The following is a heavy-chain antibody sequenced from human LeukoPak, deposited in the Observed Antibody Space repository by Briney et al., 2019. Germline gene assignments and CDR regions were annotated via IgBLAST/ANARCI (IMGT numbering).Heavy chain of an antibody. J-gene: IGHJ4*02. Sequence: ASVKVSCKASGGTFSSYAISWVRQAPGQGLEWVGIINPSGGSTSYAQKFQGRVTMTRDTSTSTVYMELSSLRSEDTAVYYCARGSDDYGPLNFDYWGQGTLVTVSS. D-gene: IGHD4-17*01. V-gene: IGHV1-46*01. CDR2: INPSGGST. CDR3: ARGSDDYGPLNFDY. CDR1: GGTFSSYA.